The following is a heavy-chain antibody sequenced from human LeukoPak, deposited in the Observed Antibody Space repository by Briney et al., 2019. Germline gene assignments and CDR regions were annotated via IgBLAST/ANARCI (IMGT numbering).Heavy chain of an antibody. CDR2: IRYDGSNK. Sequence: GGSLRLSCAASGFTFSSYGMHWVRQAPGKGLEWVAFIRYDGSNKYYADSVKGRFTISRDNSKNTLYLQMNSLRAEDTAVYYCAKGALYYYDSSGDDYWGQGTLVTVSS. D-gene: IGHD3-22*01. V-gene: IGHV3-30*02. CDR3: AKGALYYYDSSGDDY. CDR1: GFTFSSYG. J-gene: IGHJ4*02.